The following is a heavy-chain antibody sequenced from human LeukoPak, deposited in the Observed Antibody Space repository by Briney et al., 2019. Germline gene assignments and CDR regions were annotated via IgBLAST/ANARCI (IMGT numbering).Heavy chain of an antibody. V-gene: IGHV3-74*03. J-gene: IGHJ4*02. CDR3: ASGAYYHDY. CDR1: GFTFSTYW. Sequence: PGGSLRLSCAASGFTFSTYWMHWVRQVPGKGLVWVSHINSDGSSTEYADSVKGRFTISRDNAKNTLYMQMNSLRAEDTAVYYCASGAYYHDYWGQGPLVTVSS. D-gene: IGHD3-22*01. CDR2: INSDGSST.